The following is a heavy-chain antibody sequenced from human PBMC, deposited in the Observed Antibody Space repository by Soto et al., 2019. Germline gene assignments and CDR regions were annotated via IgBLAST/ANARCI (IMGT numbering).Heavy chain of an antibody. CDR1: GFTFSNAC. CDR2: IKRKTDGGTT. CDR3: TTEHQPFAS. V-gene: IGHV3-15*07. Sequence: EVQLVESGGGLVKPGGSLRLSCAASGFTFSNACMNWVRQAPGKGLEWVGRIKRKTDGGTTDYAAPVKGRFTISSDDSKNTQELKMNSLKAAATSVYDCTTEHQPFASWGQGTLVTVSS. J-gene: IGHJ4*02.